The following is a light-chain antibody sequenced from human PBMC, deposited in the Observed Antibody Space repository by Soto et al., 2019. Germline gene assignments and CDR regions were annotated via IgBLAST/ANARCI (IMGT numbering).Light chain of an antibody. Sequence: QLVLTQSPSASASLGASVKLTCTLSSGHSNYAIAWHQQQPAKGPRYLMKLNSDGSHNRGDGIPDRFSGSSSGPERYLTISSLQSEDEADYYCQTWGTGIRVVFGGGTKVTVL. CDR3: QTWGTGIRVV. CDR2: LNSDGSH. CDR1: SGHSNYA. V-gene: IGLV4-69*01. J-gene: IGLJ2*01.